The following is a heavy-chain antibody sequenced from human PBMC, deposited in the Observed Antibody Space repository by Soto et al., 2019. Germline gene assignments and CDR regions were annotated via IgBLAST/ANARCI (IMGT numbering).Heavy chain of an antibody. J-gene: IGHJ4*02. CDR2: IWYDGSKS. CDR1: GFIFSSFG. V-gene: IGHV3-33*01. D-gene: IGHD2-2*03. CDR3: ARDQGNGYVDY. Sequence: QVQLVESGGGVVQPGRSLRLSCAASGFIFSSFGMHWVRQAPGKGLEWVALIWYDGSKSYHADSVKGRFTISRDDSKHTLFLKMDSLRVEATAVYYCARDQGNGYVDYWGLGTLVTVSS.